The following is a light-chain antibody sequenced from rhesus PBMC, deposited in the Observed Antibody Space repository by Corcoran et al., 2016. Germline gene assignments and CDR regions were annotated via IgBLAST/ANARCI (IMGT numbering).Light chain of an antibody. Sequence: DIQMTQSPSSLFASVGDTATITCRARQRISSWLAWYQQQPGQAPQLLIYKASSLQSGVPSRFSGSGSGTDFTLTLSSLQSECFATYYCQQYSSSPWTFGQGTKVEIK. J-gene: IGKJ1*01. CDR1: QRISSW. V-gene: IGKV1-22*01. CDR2: KAS. CDR3: QQYSSSPWT.